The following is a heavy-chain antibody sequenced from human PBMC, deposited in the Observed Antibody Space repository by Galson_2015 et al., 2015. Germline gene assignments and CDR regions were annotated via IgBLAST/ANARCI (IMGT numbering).Heavy chain of an antibody. D-gene: IGHD4-17*01. J-gene: IGHJ6*03. CDR2: IYPGDSDT. CDR3: ATLYYGDPHYYYMDV. V-gene: IGHV5-51*01. CDR1: GYSFPSYW. Sequence: QSGAEVKKPGESLTISCKGSGYSFPSYWIGWVRQMPGKGLEWMGIIYPGDSDTRYSPSFQGQVTISADKSISTAYLQWSSLKASDTAMYYCATLYYGDPHYYYMDVWGKGTTVTVSS.